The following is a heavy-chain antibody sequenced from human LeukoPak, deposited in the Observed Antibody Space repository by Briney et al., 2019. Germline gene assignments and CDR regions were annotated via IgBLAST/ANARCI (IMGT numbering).Heavy chain of an antibody. D-gene: IGHD1-26*01. V-gene: IGHV3-33*01. CDR1: GFAFSSYG. CDR3: ARDLSGRAGTFDI. CDR2: IWYDGSNK. Sequence: GRSLRLSCAASGFAFSSYGMHWVRQAPGKGLEWVAVIWYDGSNKNYTDPVKGRFTTSRGNSKNTLYLQMNSLRAEDTAVYYCARDLSGRAGTFDIWGQGTMVAVSS. J-gene: IGHJ3*02.